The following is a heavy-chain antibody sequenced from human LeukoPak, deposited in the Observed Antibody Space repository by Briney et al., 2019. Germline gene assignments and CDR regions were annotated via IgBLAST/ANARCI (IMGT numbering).Heavy chain of an antibody. CDR3: AKLNSAGYCTDGVCDY. D-gene: IGHD2-8*01. CDR1: GFTFSSYG. Sequence: GGSLRLSCAASGFTFSSYGMHWVRQAPGKGLEWVAFIRYDGSNKYYADSVKGRFTISRDNSKNTLYLQMISLRSEDTAVYYCAKLNSAGYCTDGVCDYWGQGTLVTVSS. V-gene: IGHV3-30*02. J-gene: IGHJ4*02. CDR2: IRYDGSNK.